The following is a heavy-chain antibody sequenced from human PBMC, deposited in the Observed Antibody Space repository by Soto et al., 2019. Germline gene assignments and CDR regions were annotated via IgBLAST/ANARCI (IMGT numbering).Heavy chain of an antibody. V-gene: IGHV4-39*02. CDR3: ATPRGYIFGHGDY. CDR1: GGSISSSSYY. D-gene: IGHD5-18*01. J-gene: IGHJ4*02. CDR2: IYYSGST. Sequence: AQNLSLTCTVSGGSISSSSYYSGWIRQPPGKGLECIGSIYYSGSTYYNPSLQSRVTISVDTSKNHFSLKLSSVTAAETALYYCATPRGYIFGHGDYWGQGTLATDSS.